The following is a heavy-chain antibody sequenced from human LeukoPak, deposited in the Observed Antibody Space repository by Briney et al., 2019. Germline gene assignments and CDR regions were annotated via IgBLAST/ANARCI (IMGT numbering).Heavy chain of an antibody. CDR3: AREASNGSGSS. CDR1: GFTFSDYY. J-gene: IGHJ5*02. Sequence: LRLSCAASGFTFSDYYMSWIRQPPGKGLEWIGYIYYSGSTYYNPSLKSRVTISVDTSKNQFSLRLSSVTAADTAVYYCAREASNGSGSSWGQGTLVTVSS. CDR2: IYYSGST. V-gene: IGHV4-31*02. D-gene: IGHD3-10*01.